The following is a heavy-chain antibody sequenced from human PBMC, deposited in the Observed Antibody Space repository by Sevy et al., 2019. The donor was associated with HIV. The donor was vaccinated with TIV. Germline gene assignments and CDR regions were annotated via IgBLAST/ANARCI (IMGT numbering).Heavy chain of an antibody. Sequence: ASVKVSCKASGYTFTGDYLHWVRQAPGQGLEWMGRAYPNSGGTNYAQKFQGRVTMTRDTSISTAYMELSRLRSDDTAVYYCARDGGGGTTNSGMDVWGQGTTATVSS. J-gene: IGHJ6*02. CDR2: AYPNSGGT. V-gene: IGHV1-2*06. D-gene: IGHD1-7*01. CDR1: GYTFTGDY. CDR3: ARDGGGGTTNSGMDV.